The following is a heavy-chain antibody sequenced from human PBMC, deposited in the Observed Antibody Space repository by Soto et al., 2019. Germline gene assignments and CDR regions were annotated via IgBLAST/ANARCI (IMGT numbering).Heavy chain of an antibody. Sequence: TLSLTCTVSGGSISSYYWSWIRQPAGKGLEWIGRIHISGSTNYNPSLKSRVTMSVDTSKNQFSLKLSSVTAADTAVYYCAKSPYYCSSTSCYNFDYWGQGTLVTVSS. CDR3: AKSPYYCSSTSCYNFDY. D-gene: IGHD2-2*02. V-gene: IGHV4-4*07. CDR1: GGSISSYY. CDR2: IHISGST. J-gene: IGHJ4*02.